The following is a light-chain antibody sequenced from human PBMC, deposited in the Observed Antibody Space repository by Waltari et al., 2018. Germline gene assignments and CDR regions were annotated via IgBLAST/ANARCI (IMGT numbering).Light chain of an antibody. CDR1: QSLLYSSVNKNC. V-gene: IGKV4-1*01. J-gene: IGKJ4*01. CDR2: AAS. Sequence: DIVLTQSPDSLAVSLGERATINCKSSQSLLYSSVNKNCLAWYQQKAGQPPKLLIYAASTREPGVPDQFSGSGSGTDFTLTISSLQAEDVAVYYCQQYCSSPLTFGGGTKVEIK. CDR3: QQYCSSPLT.